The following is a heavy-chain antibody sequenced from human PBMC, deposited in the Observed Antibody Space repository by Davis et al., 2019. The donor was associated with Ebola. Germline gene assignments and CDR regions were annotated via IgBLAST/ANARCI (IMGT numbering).Heavy chain of an antibody. CDR1: GYTFTSYG. CDR2: IIPILGIA. CDR3: ARDGCSSTSCYIMHSGYYGMDV. J-gene: IGHJ6*02. Sequence: AASVKVSCKASGYTFTSYGISWVRQAPGQGLEWMGRIIPILGIANYAQKFQGRVTITADKSTSTAYMELSSLRSEDTAVYYCARDGCSSTSCYIMHSGYYGMDVWGQGTTVTVSS. V-gene: IGHV1-69*04. D-gene: IGHD2-2*02.